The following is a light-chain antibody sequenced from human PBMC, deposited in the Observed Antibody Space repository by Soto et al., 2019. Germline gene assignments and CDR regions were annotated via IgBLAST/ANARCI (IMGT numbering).Light chain of an antibody. CDR1: SSDVGGYNY. CDR3: SSYAGSNNWV. J-gene: IGLJ3*02. Sequence: QSALTQPPSASGSPGQSVTISCTGTSSDVGGYNYISWYQQHPGKAPKLMIFEVTKRPSGVPHRFSGSKSGNTASLTVSGLQAEDEGDYCCSSYAGSNNWVFGGGTKLTVL. V-gene: IGLV2-8*01. CDR2: EVT.